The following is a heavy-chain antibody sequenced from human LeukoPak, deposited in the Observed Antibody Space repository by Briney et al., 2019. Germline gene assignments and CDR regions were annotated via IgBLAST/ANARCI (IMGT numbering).Heavy chain of an antibody. V-gene: IGHV3-9*01. CDR1: GFTFDDYA. J-gene: IGHJ3*02. D-gene: IGHD6-13*01. Sequence: PGGSLRLSCAASGFTFDDYAMHWVRQAPGKGLEWVSGISWNSGSIGYADSVKGRFTISRDNAKNSLYLQMNSLRAEDTALYYCAKDIDSSPPSSDAFDIWGQGTMVTVSS. CDR3: AKDIDSSPPSSDAFDI. CDR2: ISWNSGSI.